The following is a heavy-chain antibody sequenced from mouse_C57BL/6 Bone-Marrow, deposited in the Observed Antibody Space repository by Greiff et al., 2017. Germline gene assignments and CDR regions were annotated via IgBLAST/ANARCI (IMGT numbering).Heavy chain of an antibody. CDR3: ARADYGSSNHD. V-gene: IGHV1-81*01. CDR2: IYPRSGNT. CDR1: GYTFTSYG. Sequence: VQLQQSGAELARPGASVKLSCKASGYTFTSYGISWVKQRTGQGLEWIGEIYPRSGNTYYNEKFKGKATLTADKSSSTAYMELRSLTSEDSAVSFCARADYGSSNHDWGQGTTLTVSS. D-gene: IGHD1-1*01. J-gene: IGHJ2*01.